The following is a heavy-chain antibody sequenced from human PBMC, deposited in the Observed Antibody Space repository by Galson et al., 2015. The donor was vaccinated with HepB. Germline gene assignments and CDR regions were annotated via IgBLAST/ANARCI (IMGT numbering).Heavy chain of an antibody. D-gene: IGHD3-10*02. CDR1: GFTFSSYG. Sequence: SLRLSCAASGFTFSSYGMHWVRQAPGKGLEWVGRIKSKTDGGTTDYAAPVKGRFTISRDDSKDTLYLQMNSLKTEDTAVYYCTTCSVIKPYYYYGMDVWGQGTTVTVSS. J-gene: IGHJ6*02. CDR3: TTCSVIKPYYYYGMDV. CDR2: IKSKTDGGTT. V-gene: IGHV3-15*01.